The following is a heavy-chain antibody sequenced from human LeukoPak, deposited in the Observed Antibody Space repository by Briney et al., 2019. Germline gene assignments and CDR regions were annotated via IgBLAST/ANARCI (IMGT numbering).Heavy chain of an antibody. CDR3: AKIQWPQVDAFDI. D-gene: IGHD6-19*01. V-gene: IGHV4-59*01. J-gene: IGHJ3*02. CDR2: IKYSGST. CDR1: GGSISGYY. Sequence: PSETLSLTCNVSGGSISGYYWSWIRQPPGKGLEWIGFIKYSGSTNYNPSLKSRVTMSVDTSMNQFSLKLSSVTAADTAVYYCAKIQWPQVDAFDIWGQGTMVTVSS.